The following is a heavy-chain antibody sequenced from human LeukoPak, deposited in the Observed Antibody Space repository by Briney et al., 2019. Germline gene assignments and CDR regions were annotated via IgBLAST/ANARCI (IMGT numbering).Heavy chain of an antibody. V-gene: IGHV4-4*07. CDR3: ARETNSSSWRALNY. J-gene: IGHJ4*02. Sequence: SESLSLTCTVSGASISSYYWSWIRQPAGKGLEWIGRIYTSDSTNYNPSLKSRVTMSVDTPKNQFSLKLNSVTAADTAVYYCARETNSSSWRALNYWGQGTLVTVSS. D-gene: IGHD6-13*01. CDR1: GASISSYY. CDR2: IYTSDST.